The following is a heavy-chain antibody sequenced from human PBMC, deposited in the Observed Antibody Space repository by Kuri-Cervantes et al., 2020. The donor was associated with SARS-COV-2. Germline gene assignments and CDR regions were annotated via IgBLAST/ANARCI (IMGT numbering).Heavy chain of an antibody. CDR1: GFTFSSYA. Sequence: GESLKISCAASGFTFSSYAMHWVRQAPGKGLEWVAVISYDGGNKYYADSVKGRFTISRDNSKNTLYLQMNSLRAEDTAVYYCVKSRGYFDLWGRGTLVTVSS. CDR2: ISYDGGNK. J-gene: IGHJ2*01. CDR3: VKSRGYFDL. V-gene: IGHV3-30-3*01.